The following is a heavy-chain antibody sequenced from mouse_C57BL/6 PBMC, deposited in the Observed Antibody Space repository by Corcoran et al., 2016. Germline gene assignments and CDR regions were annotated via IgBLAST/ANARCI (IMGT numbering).Heavy chain of an antibody. CDR1: GYTFTDYY. CDR2: INPYNGGT. J-gene: IGHJ2*01. Sequence: EVQLQQSGPVLVKPGASVKMSCKASGYTFTDYYMNWVKQSHGKSLEWIGVINPYNGGTSYNQKFKGKATLTVDKSSSTAYMELNSLTSEDSAVYYCARAPLYGSSYVDYWGQGTTLTVSS. CDR3: ARAPLYGSSYVDY. V-gene: IGHV1-19*01. D-gene: IGHD1-1*01.